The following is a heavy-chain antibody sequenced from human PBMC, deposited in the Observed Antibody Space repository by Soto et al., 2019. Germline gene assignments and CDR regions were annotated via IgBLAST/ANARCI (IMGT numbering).Heavy chain of an antibody. V-gene: IGHV1-69*01. CDR1: GGTFSSYA. CDR3: ARDAAPTSIAARPNYYYGMDV. J-gene: IGHJ6*02. D-gene: IGHD6-6*01. CDR2: IIPIFGTA. Sequence: QVQLVQSGAEVKKPGSSVKVSSKASGGTFSSYAISWVRQAPGQGLEWMGGIIPIFGTANYAQKFQGRVTITADESTCTAYLELSSLRSEDTAVYYCARDAAPTSIAARPNYYYGMDVWGQGTTVTVSS.